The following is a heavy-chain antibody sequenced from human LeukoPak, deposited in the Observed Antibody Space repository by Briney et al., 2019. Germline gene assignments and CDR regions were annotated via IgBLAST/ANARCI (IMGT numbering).Heavy chain of an antibody. D-gene: IGHD6-13*01. V-gene: IGHV3-30-3*01. Sequence: GGSLRLSCAASGFTFSSYAMHWVRQAPGKGLEWVAVISYDGSNKYYADSVKGRFTISRDNSKNTPYLQMNSLRAEDTAVYYCARDSSSWYQLGTDYFDYWGQGTLVTVSS. CDR3: ARDSSSWYQLGTDYFDY. J-gene: IGHJ4*02. CDR2: ISYDGSNK. CDR1: GFTFSSYA.